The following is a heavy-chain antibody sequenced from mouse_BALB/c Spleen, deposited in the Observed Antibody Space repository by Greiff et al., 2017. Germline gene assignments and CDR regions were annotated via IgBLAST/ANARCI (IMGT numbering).Heavy chain of an antibody. Sequence: QVTLKESGPGILQPSQTLSLTCSFSGFSLSTSGMGLGWIRQPSGKGLEWLAHIWWGDDKRYNPALKRRLTISKDTSSNQVFLKIASVDTADTATYDSARMGYGDYLFPYWGQGTLVTVSA. CDR1: GFSLSTSGMG. J-gene: IGHJ3*01. D-gene: IGHD2-13*01. V-gene: IGHV8-8*01. CDR3: ARMGYGDYLFPY. CDR2: IWWGDDK.